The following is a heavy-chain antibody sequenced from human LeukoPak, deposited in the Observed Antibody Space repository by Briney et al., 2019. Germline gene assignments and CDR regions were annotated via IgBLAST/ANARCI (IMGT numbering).Heavy chain of an antibody. CDR2: IDPSGGST. CDR1: GYTFTSFH. CDR3: ARDNIVVGPFDY. J-gene: IGHJ4*02. Sequence: ASVKVSCKASGYTFTSFHMHWVRQAPGQGLEWMGIIDPSGGSTTYAQKFQGRVTMTRDTSTGIVYMELSSLRSEDTAVYYCARDNIVVGPFDYWGQGTLVTVSS. D-gene: IGHD3-22*01. V-gene: IGHV1-46*01.